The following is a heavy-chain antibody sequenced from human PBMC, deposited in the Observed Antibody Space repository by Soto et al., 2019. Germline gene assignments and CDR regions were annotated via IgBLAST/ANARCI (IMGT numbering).Heavy chain of an antibody. V-gene: IGHV3-30*18. Sequence: PGGSLRLSCAASGLTFSNFGMNWVRQAPGKGLEWVAVISHDGSEKYYADSVKGRFTISRDNFKNTLFLQMDSLRAEDTAAYYCAKDQTMVEGDNYYYGMDVWGQGTTVTVSS. CDR2: ISHDGSEK. D-gene: IGHD3-10*01. J-gene: IGHJ6*02. CDR1: GLTFSNFG. CDR3: AKDQTMVEGDNYYYGMDV.